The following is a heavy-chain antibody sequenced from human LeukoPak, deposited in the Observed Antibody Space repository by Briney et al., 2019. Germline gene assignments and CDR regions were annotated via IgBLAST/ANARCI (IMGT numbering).Heavy chain of an antibody. Sequence: GGSLRLSCAASGFTFSSYGMHWVRQAPGKGLEWVAVIWYDGSNKYYADSVKGRFTISRDNSKNTLYLQMNSLRAEDTAVYYCARGANSLGYGDYGGDFDYWGQGTLVTVSS. J-gene: IGHJ4*02. CDR1: GFTFSSYG. V-gene: IGHV3-33*01. CDR2: IWYDGSNK. D-gene: IGHD4-17*01. CDR3: ARGANSLGYGDYGGDFDY.